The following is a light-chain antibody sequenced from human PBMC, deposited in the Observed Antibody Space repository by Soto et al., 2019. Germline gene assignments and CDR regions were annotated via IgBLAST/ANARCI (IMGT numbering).Light chain of an antibody. Sequence: DMQMTQSPSSLSASVGDRVTITCQASQDISNYLNWYQQKPGKAPKLLIYDASNLETGVPSRSSGSGSGTDFTFTISSLQPEDIAAYYCQQYDNLPLTFGQGTKLEIK. CDR2: DAS. CDR1: QDISNY. J-gene: IGKJ2*01. CDR3: QQYDNLPLT. V-gene: IGKV1-33*01.